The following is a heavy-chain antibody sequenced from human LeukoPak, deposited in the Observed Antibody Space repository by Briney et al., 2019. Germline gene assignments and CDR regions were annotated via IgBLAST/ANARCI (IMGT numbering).Heavy chain of an antibody. V-gene: IGHV4-34*01. CDR3: ARVAYRFSINDWSGLGLGAYPTKYHYYMDV. J-gene: IGHJ6*03. CDR2: INHSIGT. Sequence: SETLSLTCAVYGGSFRDYSWSWIRQPPGKGLQWICEINHSIGTNYNPSLMNRVTISVYTSKNQFSLRVSSVKAADTAVYYCARVAYRFSINDWSGLGLGAYPTKYHYYMDVWGKGNTVTVSS. D-gene: IGHD3-9*01. CDR1: GGSFRDYS.